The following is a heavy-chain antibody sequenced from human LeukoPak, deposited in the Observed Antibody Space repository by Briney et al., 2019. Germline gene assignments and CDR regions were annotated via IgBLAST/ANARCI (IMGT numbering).Heavy chain of an antibody. Sequence: PERSLRLSCAASGFTFSSYGMHWVRQAPGKGLEWVAVIWYDGSNKYYADSVKGRFTISRDNSKNTLYLQMNSLRAEDTAVYYCVRVTHSSYSYGYGHGDYWGQGTLVTVSS. V-gene: IGHV3-33*01. CDR3: VRVTHSSYSYGYGHGDY. D-gene: IGHD5-18*01. CDR1: GFTFSSYG. J-gene: IGHJ4*02. CDR2: IWYDGSNK.